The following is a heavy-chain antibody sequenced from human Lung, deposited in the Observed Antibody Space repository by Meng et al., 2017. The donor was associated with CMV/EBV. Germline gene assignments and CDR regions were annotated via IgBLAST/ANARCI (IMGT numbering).Heavy chain of an antibody. V-gene: IGHV3-7*01. CDR2: IKHDGSET. D-gene: IGHD3-10*01. Sequence: GESXKISCAASGFTFNSYWMSWVRQAPGEGLEWVGNIKHDGSETHYLDSVKGRFTISRDNAKKSMYLQMNSLRVDDTAVYFCATGSGDYGAWGQGTLVTVSS. CDR3: ATGSGDYGA. J-gene: IGHJ5*02. CDR1: GFTFNSYW.